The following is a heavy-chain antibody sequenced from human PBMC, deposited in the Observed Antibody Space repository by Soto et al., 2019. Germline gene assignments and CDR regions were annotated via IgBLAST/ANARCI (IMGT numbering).Heavy chain of an antibody. J-gene: IGHJ6*02. CDR3: ARQSGGYYYYGMDD. D-gene: IGHD1-26*01. Sequence: QVQLQESGPGLVKPSETLSLTCTVSGGSIRTYYWSWIRQPPGKGLEWIGYIYYSGGTNYSPSLESRVTISVDTSKNQFSLKLSSATVADTAVYYCARQSGGYYYYGMDDWGQGTTVTVSS. V-gene: IGHV4-59*08. CDR1: GGSIRTYY. CDR2: IYYSGGT.